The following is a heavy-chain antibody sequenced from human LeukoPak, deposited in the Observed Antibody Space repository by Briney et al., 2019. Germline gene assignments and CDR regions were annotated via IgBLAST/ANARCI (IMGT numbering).Heavy chain of an antibody. CDR3: ARDGLYQDSDGFDSETFDY. Sequence: GGSLRLSCAASGFTFSSYGMHWVRQAPGKGLEWVALISYDGKNKYYVDSVKGRFTISRDNSKDTVYLEMNSLRVEDTAVYFCARDGLYQDSDGFDSETFDYWGQGTLVTVSS. CDR2: ISYDGKNK. J-gene: IGHJ4*02. CDR1: GFTFSSYG. D-gene: IGHD2-2*01. V-gene: IGHV3-30*03.